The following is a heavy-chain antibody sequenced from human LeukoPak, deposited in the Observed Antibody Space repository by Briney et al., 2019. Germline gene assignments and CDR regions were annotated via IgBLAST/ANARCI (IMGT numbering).Heavy chain of an antibody. CDR3: ARDEGIVGATTPFDY. CDR1: GYTFTGYY. CDR2: INPNSGGT. J-gene: IGHJ4*02. D-gene: IGHD1-26*01. Sequence: ASVKVPCKASGYTFTGYYMHWVRQAPGQGLEWMGWINPNSGGTNYAQKFQGRVTMTRDTSISTAYMELSRLRSDDTAVYYCARDEGIVGATTPFDYWGQGTLVTVPS. V-gene: IGHV1-2*02.